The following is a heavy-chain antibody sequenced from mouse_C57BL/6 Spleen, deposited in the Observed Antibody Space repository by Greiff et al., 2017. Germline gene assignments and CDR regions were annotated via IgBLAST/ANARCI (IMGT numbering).Heavy chain of an antibody. CDR3: SRKGVPVFAY. V-gene: IGHV1-9*01. CDR1: GYNFTGYW. CDR2: ILPGGGST. D-gene: IGHD2-14*01. J-gene: IGHJ3*01. Sequence: VQLQQSGAELMKPGASVKLSCKATGYNFTGYWIEWVKQRTGHGLEWIGEILPGGGSTKYNEKFKGKATITADTSSNTAYMQLSSRTTEDSAIYYCSRKGVPVFAYWGQGTLVTVSA.